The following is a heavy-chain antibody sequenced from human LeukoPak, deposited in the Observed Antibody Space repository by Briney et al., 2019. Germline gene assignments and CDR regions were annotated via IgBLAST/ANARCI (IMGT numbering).Heavy chain of an antibody. CDR3: ATRKLGNDY. Sequence: PTETLSLTCTVSGDSISSGTYYWSWIRQSPGKGLEWIGYIYYTETSYNPSLKSRVTISADMSKNQFSLKLYSMTAADTAVYYCATRKLGNDYWGQGTLVTVSS. V-gene: IGHV4-61*01. D-gene: IGHD7-27*01. CDR2: IYYTET. CDR1: GDSISSGTYY. J-gene: IGHJ4*02.